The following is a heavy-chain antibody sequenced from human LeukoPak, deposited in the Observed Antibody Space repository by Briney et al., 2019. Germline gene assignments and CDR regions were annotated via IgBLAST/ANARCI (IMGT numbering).Heavy chain of an antibody. J-gene: IGHJ5*02. V-gene: IGHV3-74*01. Sequence: GGSLRLSCAASGFTFSNYWMHWVRQAPGKGLVWVSRINSDGINTSYADSVKGRFTISRGNAKNTLNLQMNSLRAEDTAVYYCAGDLGQYYDTSDNWFDPWGQGTLVTVSS. CDR1: GFTFSNYW. CDR2: INSDGINT. D-gene: IGHD3-22*01. CDR3: AGDLGQYYDTSDNWFDP.